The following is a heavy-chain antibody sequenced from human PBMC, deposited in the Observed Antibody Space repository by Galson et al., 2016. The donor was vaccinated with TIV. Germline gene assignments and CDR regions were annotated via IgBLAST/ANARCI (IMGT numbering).Heavy chain of an antibody. CDR2: FTPVFGIT. V-gene: IGHV1-69*04. CDR1: GGIFSNFV. D-gene: IGHD2-2*02. Sequence: SVKVSCKASGGIFSNFVISWVRQAPGQGLEWMGRFTPVFGITNYAQKFQDRVSITADKSTSTVYMELSSLTSQDTAIYYCARDKEYAKYHFDFWGQGTQVTVSS. J-gene: IGHJ4*02. CDR3: ARDKEYAKYHFDF.